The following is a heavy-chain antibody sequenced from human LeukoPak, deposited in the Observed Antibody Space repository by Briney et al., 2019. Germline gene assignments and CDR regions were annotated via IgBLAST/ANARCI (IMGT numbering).Heavy chain of an antibody. CDR3: AKEMGSRSSLFYFDY. V-gene: IGHV3-30*18. CDR2: ISNDGSNK. Sequence: GRSLRLSCAASGFTFSSYGMHWVRQAPGKGLEWVAAISNDGSNKYYAESVNGRFTISRDNSKNTLYLLVNTLRGEDTAVYYCAKEMGSRSSLFYFDYWGQRTLLTVSS. CDR1: GFTFSSYG. D-gene: IGHD3-10*01. J-gene: IGHJ4*02.